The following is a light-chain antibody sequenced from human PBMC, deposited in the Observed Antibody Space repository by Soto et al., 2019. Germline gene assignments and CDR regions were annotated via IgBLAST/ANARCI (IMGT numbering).Light chain of an antibody. CDR2: DVS. V-gene: IGLV2-14*01. CDR1: SSDVGGYNY. CDR3: NSYTSSSTPVV. Sequence: QSVLTQPASVSGSPGQSITISCTGTSSDVGGYNYVSWYQQHPGKAPKLMIYDVSYRPSGVSDRFSGSKSGNTASLTISGLQAEDEADYYCNSYTSSSTPVVFGGGTQLTVL. J-gene: IGLJ2*01.